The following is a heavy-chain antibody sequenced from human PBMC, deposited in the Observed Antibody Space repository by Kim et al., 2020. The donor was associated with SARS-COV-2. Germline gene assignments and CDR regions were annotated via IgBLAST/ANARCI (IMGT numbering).Heavy chain of an antibody. D-gene: IGHD6-13*01. Sequence: GGSLRLSCAASGFTFSSYGMHWVRQAPGKGLEWVAVISYDGSNKYYADSVKGRFTISRDNSKNTLYLQMNSLRAEDTAVYYCAKDLGDSSSWSSAEYFQHWGQGTLVTVSS. CDR3: AKDLGDSSSWSSAEYFQH. V-gene: IGHV3-30*18. J-gene: IGHJ1*01. CDR1: GFTFSSYG. CDR2: ISYDGSNK.